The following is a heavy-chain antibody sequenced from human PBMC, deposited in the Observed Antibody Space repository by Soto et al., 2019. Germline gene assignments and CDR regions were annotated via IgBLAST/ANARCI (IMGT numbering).Heavy chain of an antibody. Sequence: VQLVESGGGVVQPGRSLRLSCAASGFTFSDYAMHWVRQAPGKGLEWVAVVSHDGRNTHYADSVKGRFTISRDSSKNTVSLEMTSLRXEXXXXXXXXXXXXXWLVTSDFNYWGQGALVTVSS. V-gene: IGHV3-30*03. CDR1: GFTFSDYA. J-gene: IGHJ4*02. CDR3: XXXXXXWLVTSDFNY. D-gene: IGHD6-19*01. CDR2: VSHDGRNT.